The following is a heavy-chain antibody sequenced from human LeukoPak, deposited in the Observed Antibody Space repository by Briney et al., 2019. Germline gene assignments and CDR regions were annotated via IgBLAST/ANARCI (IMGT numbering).Heavy chain of an antibody. J-gene: IGHJ5*02. CDR3: AREGRQLLWFGELNRFDP. CDR1: GYTFTSYD. V-gene: IGHV1-8*01. CDR2: MNPNSGNT. Sequence: ASVKVSCKASGYTFTSYDINWVRQATGQGLEWMGWMNPNSGNTGYAQKFQGRVTMTRNTSISTAYMELSSLRSEDTAVYYCAREGRQLLWFGELNRFDPWGQGTLVTVSS. D-gene: IGHD3-10*01.